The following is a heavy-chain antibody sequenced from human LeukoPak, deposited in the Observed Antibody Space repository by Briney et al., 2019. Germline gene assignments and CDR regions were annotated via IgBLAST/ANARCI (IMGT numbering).Heavy chain of an antibody. CDR3: ASVPVVTANLDY. D-gene: IGHD2-21*02. J-gene: IGHJ4*02. Sequence: GGSLRLSCAASGFTFSSYGMHWVRQAPGKGLEWVAVISYDGSNKYYADSVKGQFTISRDNSKNTLYLQMNSLRAEDTAVYYCASVPVVTANLDYWGQGTLVTVSS. CDR2: ISYDGSNK. CDR1: GFTFSSYG. V-gene: IGHV3-30*03.